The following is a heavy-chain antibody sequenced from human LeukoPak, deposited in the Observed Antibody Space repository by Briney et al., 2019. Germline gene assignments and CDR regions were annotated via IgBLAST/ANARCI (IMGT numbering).Heavy chain of an antibody. CDR1: GFTFSSYA. CDR2: ISNSGDRT. D-gene: IGHD3-22*01. CDR3: ASYDSSGYYHYFDY. V-gene: IGHV3-23*01. Sequence: PGRSLRLSCAASGFTFSSYAMNWVRQAPGKGLEWVSTISNSGDRTYYADSVKGRFTISRDNSKNTLYLQMNSLRTEDTAVYYCASYDSSGYYHYFDYWGQGTLVTVSS. J-gene: IGHJ4*02.